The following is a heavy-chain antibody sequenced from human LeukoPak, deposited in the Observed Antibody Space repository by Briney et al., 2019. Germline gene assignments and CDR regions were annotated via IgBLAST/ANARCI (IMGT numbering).Heavy chain of an antibody. J-gene: IGHJ4*02. CDR2: ISGSGGST. D-gene: IGHD3-16*01. CDR3: ATAYDYVMAFDY. CDR1: GFTFSTFA. V-gene: IGHV3-23*01. Sequence: GGSLRLSCAASGFTFSTFAMIWVRQPPGKGLEWVSAISGSGGSTYYADSVKGRFTISRDNSKNTLYLQMNSLRAEDTAVYYCATAYDYVMAFDYWGQGTLVTVSS.